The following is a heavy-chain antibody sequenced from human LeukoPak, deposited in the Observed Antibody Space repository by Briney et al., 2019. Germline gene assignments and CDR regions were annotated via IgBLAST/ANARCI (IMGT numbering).Heavy chain of an antibody. CDR1: GYTFTGYY. J-gene: IGHJ4*02. V-gene: IGHV1-2*02. CDR3: ARDWDYYDSSGYLGFDY. CDR2: INCNSGGT. Sequence: ASVKVSCKASGYTFTGYYMHWVRQAPGQGLEWMGWINCNSGGTNYAQKFQGRVTMTKDRSVSTAYMELTTLTSDDTAVYYCARDWDYYDSSGYLGFDYWGQGTLVTVSS. D-gene: IGHD3-22*01.